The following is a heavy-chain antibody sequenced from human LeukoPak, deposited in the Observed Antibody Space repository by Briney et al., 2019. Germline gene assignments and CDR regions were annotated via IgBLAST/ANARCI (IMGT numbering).Heavy chain of an antibody. V-gene: IGHV1-2*02. CDR1: GYTFTGYY. CDR2: INPNSGGT. CDR3: ASGTTDIVVVPATLRNYYFDY. Sequence: ASVKVSCKASGYTFTGYYMHWVRQAPGQGLEWMGWINPNSGGTNYAQKFQGRVTMTRDTSISTAYMELSRLRCDDTAVYYCASGTTDIVVVPATLRNYYFDYWGQGTLVTVSS. J-gene: IGHJ4*02. D-gene: IGHD2-2*01.